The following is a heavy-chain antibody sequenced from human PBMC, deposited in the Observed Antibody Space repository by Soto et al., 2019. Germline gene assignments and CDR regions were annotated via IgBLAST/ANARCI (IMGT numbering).Heavy chain of an antibody. CDR2: ISSSSSYI. V-gene: IGHV3-21*01. CDR3: ARDLPPTYYDFWSGGREGMDV. J-gene: IGHJ6*02. CDR1: GFTFSSCS. Sequence: PGGSLRLSCAASGFTFSSCSMNWVRQAPGKGLEWVSSISSSSSYIYYADSVKGRFTISRDNAKNSLYLQMNSLRAEDTAVYYCARDLPPTYYDFWSGGREGMDVWGQGTTVTVSS. D-gene: IGHD3-3*01.